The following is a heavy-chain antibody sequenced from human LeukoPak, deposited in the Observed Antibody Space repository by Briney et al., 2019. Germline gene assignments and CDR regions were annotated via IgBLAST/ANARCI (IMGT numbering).Heavy chain of an antibody. CDR2: IYTSGST. CDR1: GGSISYNY. J-gene: IGHJ5*02. CDR3: ARKYQLLYRGFRWFDP. V-gene: IGHV4-4*07. D-gene: IGHD2-2*02. Sequence: SETLSLTCTVSGGSISYNYWSWVRQPAGKGLEWIGRIYTSGSTNYNPSLKSRVTMSVDTSQNQFSLKLSSVTAADTAVYYCARKYQLLYRGFRWFDPWGQGTLVTVSS.